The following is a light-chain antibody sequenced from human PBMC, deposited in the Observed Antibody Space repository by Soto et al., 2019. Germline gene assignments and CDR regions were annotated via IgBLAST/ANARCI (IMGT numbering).Light chain of an antibody. CDR2: DVN. Sequence: QSGLTQPPSVSGSPGQSITFSCTGTSSDVGGYNYVSWYQQHPGKAPKLMIYDVNNRLSGVSSRFSGSKSGNTASLTISGLQAEDEADYYCSSYTRSATYVFAAGTKVTVL. J-gene: IGLJ1*01. CDR3: SSYTRSATYV. CDR1: SSDVGGYNY. V-gene: IGLV2-14*03.